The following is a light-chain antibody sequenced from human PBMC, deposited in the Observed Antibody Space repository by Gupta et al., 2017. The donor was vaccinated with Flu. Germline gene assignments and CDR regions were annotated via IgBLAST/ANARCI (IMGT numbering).Light chain of an antibody. V-gene: IGKV2D-29*01. CDR1: QSLLHSDGKTY. CDR2: EVS. J-gene: IGKJ4*01. CDR3: LQSLKFPFT. Sequence: ISCKSSQSLLHSDGKTYLYWYMQKKGQPPHLLIYEVSNRFSGVPERISGSESGTDFTLKISRVEAEDVGVYYCLQSLKFPFTFGGGTKVEIK.